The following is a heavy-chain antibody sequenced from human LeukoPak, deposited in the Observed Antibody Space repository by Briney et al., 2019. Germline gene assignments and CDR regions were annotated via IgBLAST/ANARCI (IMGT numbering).Heavy chain of an antibody. J-gene: IGHJ4*02. D-gene: IGHD6-19*01. CDR1: GFTFSSYA. CDR2: ISRRGGST. V-gene: IGHV3-23*01. CDR3: AQGWASSGWYFEVFDY. Sequence: PGGSLRLSCAASGFTFSSYAMSWVRQAPGKWLEWVSAISRRGGSTYYADSVKGRFTISRDNSKNTLYLQMNSLRAEDTAVYYCAQGWASSGWYFEVFDYWGQGTLVTVSS.